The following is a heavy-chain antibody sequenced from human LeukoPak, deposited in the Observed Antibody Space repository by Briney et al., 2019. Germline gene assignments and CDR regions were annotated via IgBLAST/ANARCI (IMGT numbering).Heavy chain of an antibody. J-gene: IGHJ4*02. D-gene: IGHD5-18*01. V-gene: IGHV1-2*02. CDR3: AIEKYSRPLTY. Sequence: GASVKVSCKASGYTFTGYHMHWVRQAPGQGLEWMGWINPNSGGTDYTQKFQGRVTMTRDTSISTAYMELSRLRSDDTAVYYCAIEKYSRPLTYWGQGTLVTVSS. CDR2: INPNSGGT. CDR1: GYTFTGYH.